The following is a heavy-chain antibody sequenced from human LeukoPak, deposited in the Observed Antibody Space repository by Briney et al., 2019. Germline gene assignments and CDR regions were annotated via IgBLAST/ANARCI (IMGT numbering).Heavy chain of an antibody. J-gene: IGHJ2*01. V-gene: IGHV3-7*04. CDR1: GFSFSNYW. D-gene: IGHD7-27*01. CDR2: IKRDGSDK. Sequence: GGSLRLSCAASGFSFSNYWMYWVRQAPGKGLEWVASIKRDGSDKNYVDSVKGRFTISRDNAQNSLYLQMNSLRVEDTAVYYCARENWEVGMVWYFDLWGRGTLVTVSS. CDR3: ARENWEVGMVWYFDL.